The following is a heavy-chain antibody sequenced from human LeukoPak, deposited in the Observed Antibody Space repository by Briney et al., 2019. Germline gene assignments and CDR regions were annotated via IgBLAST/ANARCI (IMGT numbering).Heavy chain of an antibody. CDR1: GFAFSSFA. J-gene: IGHJ4*02. CDR2: ISGSGGST. Sequence: GGSLRLSCAASGFAFSSFAMSWVRQAPGKGLEWVSSISGSGGSTYYADSVKGRFTISRDGSKNTLYVQMNSLRAEDTAVYYCAKGVGTNKGGYYFDYWGQGTPVTVSS. D-gene: IGHD1-26*01. V-gene: IGHV3-23*01. CDR3: AKGVGTNKGGYYFDY.